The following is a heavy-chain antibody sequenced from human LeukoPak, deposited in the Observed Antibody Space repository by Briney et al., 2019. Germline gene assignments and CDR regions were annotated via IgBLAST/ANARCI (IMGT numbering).Heavy chain of an antibody. Sequence: SETLPLTCAVYGGSFSGYYWSWIRQPPGKGLEWIGEINHSGSTNYNPSLKSRVTISVDTSKNQFSLKLSSVTAADTAVYYCARGTAQYCSSTSCYFDYWGQGTLVTVSX. J-gene: IGHJ4*02. CDR1: GGSFSGYY. V-gene: IGHV4-34*01. CDR3: ARGTAQYCSSTSCYFDY. D-gene: IGHD2-2*01. CDR2: INHSGST.